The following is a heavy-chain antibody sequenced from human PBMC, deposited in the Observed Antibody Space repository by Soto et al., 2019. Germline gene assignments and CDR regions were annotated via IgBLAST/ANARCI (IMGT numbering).Heavy chain of an antibody. CDR2: ISYDGSNK. V-gene: IGHV3-30-3*01. Sequence: PGGSLRLSCAASGFTFSSYAMHWVRQAPGKGLEWVAVISYDGSNKYYADSVKGRFTISRDNSKNTLYLQMNSLRAEDTAVYYCARDFVPAIRPMGAFEIWGQGTMVTVSS. D-gene: IGHD2-21*01. J-gene: IGHJ3*02. CDR3: ARDFVPAIRPMGAFEI. CDR1: GFTFSSYA.